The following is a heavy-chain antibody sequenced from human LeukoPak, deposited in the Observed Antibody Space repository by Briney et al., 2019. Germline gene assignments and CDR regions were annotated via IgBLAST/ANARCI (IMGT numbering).Heavy chain of an antibody. D-gene: IGHD4-17*01. CDR3: SHGDYVSGY. V-gene: IGHV3-73*01. CDR1: GFTFSGSA. Sequence: GSLRLSCAASGFTFSGSAMHRVRRASGKELAGVGRIRSKASSYATAYAASVKGRFTISRDDSKNTAYLQMNSLKTEDTAVYYCSHGDYVSGYWGEGTLVTVSS. J-gene: IGHJ4*02. CDR2: IRSKASSYAT.